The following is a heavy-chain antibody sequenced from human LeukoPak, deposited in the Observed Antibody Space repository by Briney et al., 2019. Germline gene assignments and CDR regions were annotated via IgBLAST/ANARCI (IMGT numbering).Heavy chain of an antibody. CDR2: MKHDGSEK. D-gene: IGHD3-22*01. V-gene: IGHV3-7*01. J-gene: IGHJ4*02. CDR3: ARRKGYYYDSSGMVPFGFDY. Sequence: GSLRLSCAASGFTYSSYWMSWVRQAPGKGLEWVANMKHDGSEKYYVDSVKGRFTISRDNAKNSLYLQMNSLRAEDTAVYYCARRKGYYYDSSGMVPFGFDYWGQGTLVTVSS. CDR1: GFTYSSYW.